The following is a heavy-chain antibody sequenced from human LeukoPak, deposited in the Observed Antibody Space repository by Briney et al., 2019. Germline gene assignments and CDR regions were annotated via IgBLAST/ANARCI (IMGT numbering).Heavy chain of an antibody. Sequence: SGGSLRLSCAASGFTFNTYNMNWVRQAPGKGLEWVSSISSSSSSYIYYADSVKGRFTISTDNAKNSLYLQMNSLRAEDTAVYYCAREHSGYDFPGRDYYYMDVWGKGTTVTVSS. D-gene: IGHD5-12*01. V-gene: IGHV3-21*01. CDR2: ISSSSSSYI. CDR3: AREHSGYDFPGRDYYYMDV. J-gene: IGHJ6*03. CDR1: GFTFNTYN.